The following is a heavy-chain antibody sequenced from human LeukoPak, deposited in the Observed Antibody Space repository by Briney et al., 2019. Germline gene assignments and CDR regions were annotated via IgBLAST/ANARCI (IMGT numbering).Heavy chain of an antibody. Sequence: PSETLSLTCTVSGGSISSTTYYWGWIRQPPGKGLEWIGSIFYSETTYYNPSLKSRVTISIDTPKNGFSLKLSSVTAADTAVYYCVRHPRRPSYDASGFDFWGQGTLVTVSS. J-gene: IGHJ4*02. CDR3: VRHPRRPSYDASGFDF. CDR1: GGSISSTTYY. CDR2: IFYSETT. V-gene: IGHV4-39*01. D-gene: IGHD5-12*01.